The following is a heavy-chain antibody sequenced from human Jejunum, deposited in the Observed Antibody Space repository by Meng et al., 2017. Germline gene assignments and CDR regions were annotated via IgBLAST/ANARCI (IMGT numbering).Heavy chain of an antibody. V-gene: IGHV4-4*02. Sequence: QVQLQGSGPGLAKPSETLSLTCAVSGGSIESNNWWTWIRQPPGQGLEWIGEVYHSGSTHYNPSLQSRVTISIDNSKNRFSLSLNSVTAADTAIYYCARADYVRYFDLWGRGTLVTVSS. J-gene: IGHJ2*01. CDR1: GGSIESNNW. CDR2: VYHSGST. CDR3: ARADYVRYFDL. D-gene: IGHD3-10*02.